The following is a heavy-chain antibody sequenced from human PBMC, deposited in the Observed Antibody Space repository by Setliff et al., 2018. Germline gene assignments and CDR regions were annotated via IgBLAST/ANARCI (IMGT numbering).Heavy chain of an antibody. CDR2: INHSGSS. J-gene: IGHJ4*02. D-gene: IGHD6-6*01. CDR3: ARGRNVAARLFDS. V-gene: IGHV4-34*01. CDR1: GGTFSGYY. Sequence: KTSETLSLTCAASGGTFSGYYWTWIRQPPGKGLEWIGEINHSGSSRYSPSLRSRVTISVDTSKNQFSLTLTSVTAADTAVYYCARGRNVAARLFDSWGRGNLVTVSS.